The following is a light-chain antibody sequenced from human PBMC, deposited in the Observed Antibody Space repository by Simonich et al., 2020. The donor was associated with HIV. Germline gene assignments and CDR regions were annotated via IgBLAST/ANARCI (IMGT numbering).Light chain of an antibody. CDR2: NDC. Sequence: SSELTKPSSVSVSPGQTARITCSGDVLAKKYGRWFQQKPGPAPVVVICNDCERPSGIPERFSGSSSGTTVTLTISGAQVEDEADYYCYSAADDNQVVFGGGTKLTVL. V-gene: IGLV3-27*01. CDR1: VLAKKY. J-gene: IGLJ2*01. CDR3: YSAADDNQVV.